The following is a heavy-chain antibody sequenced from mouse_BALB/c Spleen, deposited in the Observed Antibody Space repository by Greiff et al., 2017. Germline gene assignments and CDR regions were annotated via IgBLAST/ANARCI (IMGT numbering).Heavy chain of an antibody. CDR2: ISDGGSYT. CDR1: GFTFSDYY. D-gene: IGHD1-1*01. V-gene: IGHV5-4*02. CDR3: ARDRITTVHWYFDV. J-gene: IGHJ1*01. Sequence: EVKLVESGGGLVKPGGSLKLSCAASGFTFSDYYMYWVRQTPEKRLEWVATISDGGSYTYYPDSVKGRFTISRDNAKNNLYLQMSSLKSEDTAMYYCARDRITTVHWYFDVWGAGTTVTVSS.